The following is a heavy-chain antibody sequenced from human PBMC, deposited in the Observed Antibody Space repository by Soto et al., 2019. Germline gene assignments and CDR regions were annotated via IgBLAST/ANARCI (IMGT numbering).Heavy chain of an antibody. J-gene: IGHJ4*02. CDR2: INAGNGNT. D-gene: IGHD3-22*01. Sequence: ASVKVSCKASGYTFTSYAMHWVRQAPGQRLEWMGWINAGNGNTKYSQKFQGRVTITRDTSASTAYMELSSLRSEDTAVYYCARDSSGYYSAHDYWGQGTLVTVSS. CDR3: ARDSSGYYSAHDY. CDR1: GYTFTSYA. V-gene: IGHV1-3*01.